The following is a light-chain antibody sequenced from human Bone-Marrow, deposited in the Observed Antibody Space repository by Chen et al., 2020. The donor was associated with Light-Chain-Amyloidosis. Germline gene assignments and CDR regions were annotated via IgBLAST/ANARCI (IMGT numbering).Light chain of an antibody. Sequence: SYELTQPPSVSVSPGQTARITCSGDDLPMKYAYWYQQKPGQAPALVIHRDTERPSGISDRFSGSSSGTTATLTISGVQAEDEADYHCQSADSSGTYEVIFGGGTKLTVL. CDR1: DLPMKY. CDR2: RDT. J-gene: IGLJ2*01. CDR3: QSADSSGTYEVI. V-gene: IGLV3-25*03.